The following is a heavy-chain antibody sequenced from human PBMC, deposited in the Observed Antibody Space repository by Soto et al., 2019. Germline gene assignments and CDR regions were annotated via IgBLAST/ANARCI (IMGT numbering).Heavy chain of an antibody. Sequence: SVKVSCKASGGTFSSYAISWVRQAPGQGLEWMGGIIPIFGTANYAQKFQGRVTITADESTSTAYMELSSLRSEDTAVYYCARGPYYYDSSGYLGRSGYYYYGMDVWGQGTTVTVS. D-gene: IGHD3-22*01. J-gene: IGHJ6*02. CDR1: GGTFSSYA. V-gene: IGHV1-69*13. CDR2: IIPIFGTA. CDR3: ARGPYYYDSSGYLGRSGYYYYGMDV.